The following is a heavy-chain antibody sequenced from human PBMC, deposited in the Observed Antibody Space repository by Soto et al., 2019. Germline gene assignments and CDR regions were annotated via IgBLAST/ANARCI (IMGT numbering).Heavy chain of an antibody. V-gene: IGHV1-2*02. Sequence: XSVKVTCKASGYTFTVYSLHWVRQAPGQGLEWMGWINPNSGDTHFAQHFQGRLILTRDTSISTAYMELTRLRSDDTAIYYCERERVAFYNWFDFWGQGTRVTVSS. CDR1: GYTFTVYS. D-gene: IGHD2-21*01. CDR3: ERERVAFYNWFDF. CDR2: INPNSGDT. J-gene: IGHJ5*01.